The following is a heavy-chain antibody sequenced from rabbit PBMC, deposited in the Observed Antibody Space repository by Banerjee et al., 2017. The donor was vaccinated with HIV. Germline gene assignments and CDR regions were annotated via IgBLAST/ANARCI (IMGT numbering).Heavy chain of an antibody. V-gene: IGHV1S45*01. CDR3: ARDLAGVIGWNFNL. CDR1: GFTLSNYW. D-gene: IGHD4-1*01. Sequence: QEQLVESGGDLVKPEGSLTLTCTASGFTLSNYWICWVRQAPGKGLEWIACIYTGDGNTHYASWAKGRFTISKTSSTVDLKMTSLTVADTATYFCARDLAGVIGWNFNLWGQGTLVTVS. CDR2: IYTGDGNT. J-gene: IGHJ4*01.